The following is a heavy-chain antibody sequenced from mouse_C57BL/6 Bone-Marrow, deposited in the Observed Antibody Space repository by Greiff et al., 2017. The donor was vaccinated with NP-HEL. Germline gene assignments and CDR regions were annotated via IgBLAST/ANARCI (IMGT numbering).Heavy chain of an antibody. CDR1: GYTFTDYY. J-gene: IGHJ2*01. CDR3: ASGGYYGSRGY. D-gene: IGHD1-1*01. CDR2: INPYNGGT. V-gene: IGHV1-19*01. Sequence: VQLKQSGPVLVKPGASVKMSCKASGYTFTDYYMNWVKQSHGKSLEWIGVINPYNGGTSYNQKLKGKATLTVDKSSSTAYMELNSLTSEDSAVYYCASGGYYGSRGYWGQGTTLTVSS.